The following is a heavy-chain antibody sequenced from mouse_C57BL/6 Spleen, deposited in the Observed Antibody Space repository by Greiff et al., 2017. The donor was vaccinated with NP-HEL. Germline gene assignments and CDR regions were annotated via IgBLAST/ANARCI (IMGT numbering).Heavy chain of an antibody. CDR2: IWSGGST. J-gene: IGHJ4*01. V-gene: IGHV2-2*01. D-gene: IGHD1-1*01. CDR3: ARPYYGSSYDYYAMDY. Sequence: VKLQESGPGLVQPSQSLSITCTVSGFSLTSYGVHWVRQSPGKGLEWLGVIWSGGSTDYNAAFISRLSISKDNSKSQVFFKMNSLQADDTAIYYCARPYYGSSYDYYAMDYWGQGTSVTVSS. CDR1: GFSLTSYG.